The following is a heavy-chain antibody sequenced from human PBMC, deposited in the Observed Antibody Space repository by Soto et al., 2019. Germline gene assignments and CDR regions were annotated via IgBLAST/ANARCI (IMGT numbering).Heavy chain of an antibody. Sequence: EVQLVESGGGLIQHGESLRLSCTASGFTFDYYWMHWVRHAPGKGLVWVSRIHSDGTSTTYADSVKGRFTISRDNAKNTLSLQMNSLRAEDTAVYYCARGDRGAFDLWGQGTVVTVSS. CDR3: ARGDRGAFDL. CDR2: IHSDGTST. D-gene: IGHD1-26*01. CDR1: GFTFDYYW. V-gene: IGHV3-74*01. J-gene: IGHJ3*01.